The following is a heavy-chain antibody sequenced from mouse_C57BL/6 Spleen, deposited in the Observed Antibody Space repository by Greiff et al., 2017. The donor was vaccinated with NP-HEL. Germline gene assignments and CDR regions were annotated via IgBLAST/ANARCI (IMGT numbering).Heavy chain of an antibody. J-gene: IGHJ4*01. CDR3: ERRTTVVAYYAMDY. Sequence: EVKLVESGGGLVKPGGSLKLSCAASGFTFSDYGMHWVRQAPEKGLEWVAYISSGSSTIYYADTVKGRFTISRDNAKNTLFLQMTSLRSEDTAMYYCERRTTVVAYYAMDYWGQGTSVTVSS. D-gene: IGHD1-1*01. CDR1: GFTFSDYG. V-gene: IGHV5-17*01. CDR2: ISSGSSTI.